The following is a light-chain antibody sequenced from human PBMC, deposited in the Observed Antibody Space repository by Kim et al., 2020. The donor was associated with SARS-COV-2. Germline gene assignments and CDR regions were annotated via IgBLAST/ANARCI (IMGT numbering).Light chain of an antibody. J-gene: IGKJ1*01. V-gene: IGKV3-11*01. Sequence: SPGERATISCRASQSVSSYLAWYQQKPGQAPRLLIYDASNRATGIPARFSGSGSGTDFTLTISSLEPEDFAVYYCQQRSNWPPWTFGQGTKVEIK. CDR1: QSVSSY. CDR2: DAS. CDR3: QQRSNWPPWT.